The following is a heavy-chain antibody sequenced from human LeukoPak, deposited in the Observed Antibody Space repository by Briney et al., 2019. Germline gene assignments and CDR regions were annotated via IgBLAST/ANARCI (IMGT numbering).Heavy chain of an antibody. CDR2: ISDDEAYK. CDR3: AGDHYYSHSSGSLSFLKRGDYFDY. V-gene: IGHV3-30-3*01. J-gene: IGHJ4*02. Sequence: GGSLRLSCAASGFTFNSYSMHWVRQAPGKGLEWVTAISDDEAYKFYADSVKGRFTISRDNSKNTLYLQMNSLRAEDTAVYYCAGDHYYSHSSGSLSFLKRGDYFDYWGQGTLVTVSS. D-gene: IGHD3-22*01. CDR1: GFTFNSYS.